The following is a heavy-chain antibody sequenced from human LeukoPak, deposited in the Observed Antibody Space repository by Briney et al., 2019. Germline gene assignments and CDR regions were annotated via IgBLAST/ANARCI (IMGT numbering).Heavy chain of an antibody. CDR2: VTSSGGHM. J-gene: IGHJ4*02. V-gene: IGHV3-11*04. Sequence: GGSLRLSCAASGFTFSDHYMDWVRQAPGKGLEWVSYVTSSGGHMYYADSAKGRFTISRDNAKNSLDLQMNSLRAEDTAVYYCARVARYGDYIGGSDYWGQGALVTVSS. CDR1: GFTFSDHY. D-gene: IGHD4-17*01. CDR3: ARVARYGDYIGGSDY.